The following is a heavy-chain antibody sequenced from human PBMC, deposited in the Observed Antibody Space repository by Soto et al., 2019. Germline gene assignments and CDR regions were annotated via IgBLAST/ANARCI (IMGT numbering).Heavy chain of an antibody. CDR1: GYTFTGYY. CDR3: ARENVVVPAAQYFDY. J-gene: IGHJ4*02. CDR2: INPNSGGT. Sequence: GASVKVSCKASGYTFTGYYMHWVRQAPGQGLEWMGWINPNSGGTNYAQKFQGRVTMTRDTSISTAYMELSRLRSDDTAVYYCARENVVVPAAQYFDYWGQGTLVTVPQ. D-gene: IGHD2-2*01. V-gene: IGHV1-2*02.